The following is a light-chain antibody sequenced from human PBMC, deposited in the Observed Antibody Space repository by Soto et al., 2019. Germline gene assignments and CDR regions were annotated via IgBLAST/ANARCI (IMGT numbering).Light chain of an antibody. CDR3: SSYTSSSRLYV. CDR2: DVS. V-gene: IGLV2-14*01. CDR1: SSNVGGYNY. J-gene: IGLJ1*01. Sequence: QSVLTQPASVSGSPGHSITISCTGTSSNVGGYNYVSWYQQHPGKAPKLMIYDVSNRLSGVSNRFSGSKSADTASLTISAIQAEDEADYYCSSYTSSSRLYVYGSRTKVTGL.